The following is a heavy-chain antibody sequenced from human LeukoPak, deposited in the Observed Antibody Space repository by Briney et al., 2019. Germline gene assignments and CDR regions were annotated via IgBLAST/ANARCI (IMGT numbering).Heavy chain of an antibody. CDR1: NVSISSGSHY. J-gene: IGHJ4*02. V-gene: IGHV4-61*02. CDR2: IYAGGRS. CDR3: ASDHSGWLGLGY. Sequence: PSETLSLTCTVPNVSISSGSHYWNWIRQPAGKGLEWIGRIYAGGRSNYNPSLRSRVTISVDTSKNQFSLRLSSVTATDTGVYYCASDHSGWLGLGYWGQGTLVSVSS. D-gene: IGHD6-19*01.